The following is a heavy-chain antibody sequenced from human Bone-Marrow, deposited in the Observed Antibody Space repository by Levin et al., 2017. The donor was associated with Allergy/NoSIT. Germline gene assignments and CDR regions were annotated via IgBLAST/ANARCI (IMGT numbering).Heavy chain of an antibody. CDR3: AGAAAGTYGY. CDR2: INSDGSST. CDR1: GFTFSSYW. D-gene: IGHD6-13*01. Sequence: LSLTCAASGFTFSSYWMHWVRQAPGKGLVWVSRINSDGSSTSYADSVKGRFTISRDNAKNTLYLQMNSLRAEDTAVYYCAGAAAGTYGYWGQGTLVTVSS. V-gene: IGHV3-74*01. J-gene: IGHJ4*02.